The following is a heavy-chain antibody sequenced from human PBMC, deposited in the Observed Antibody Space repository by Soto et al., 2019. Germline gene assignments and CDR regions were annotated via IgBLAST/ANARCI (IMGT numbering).Heavy chain of an antibody. J-gene: IGHJ4*02. CDR1: GYNFITHW. CDR3: ARNPSMPRWYYFDY. CDR2: IDPSDSFP. D-gene: IGHD2-2*01. V-gene: IGHV5-10-1*01. Sequence: PGESLKISCKASGYNFITHWVSWVRQKPGQGLEWVGRIDPSDSFPKYSPSLQGQVSISVDKSTSTVYLQLRSLKASDTAIYYCARNPSMPRWYYFDYWGQGTLVTVSS.